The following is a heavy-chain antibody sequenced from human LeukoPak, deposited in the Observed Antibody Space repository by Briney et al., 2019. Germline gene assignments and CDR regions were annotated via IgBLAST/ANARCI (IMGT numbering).Heavy chain of an antibody. CDR3: ATVNRISSTFDS. V-gene: IGHV3-48*04. J-gene: IGHJ4*02. D-gene: IGHD2-15*01. CDR1: GFTFISYS. CDR2: ISGSSNTI. Sequence: SGGSLILSCAASGFTFISYSMTWLRQAPGKALERLSYISGSSNTITYADSVKGRFTISRVNAKSSLYLQMNSLRADDTAVYYCATVNRISSTFDSWGQGALVTVSS.